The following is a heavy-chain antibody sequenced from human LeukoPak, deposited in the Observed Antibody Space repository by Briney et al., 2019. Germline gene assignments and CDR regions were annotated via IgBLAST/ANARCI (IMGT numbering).Heavy chain of an antibody. V-gene: IGHV3-48*03. J-gene: IGHJ6*03. CDR3: ARDQQDGRIYYYYYMDA. CDR1: GFTFSSYE. Sequence: PGGSLRLSCAASGFTFSSYEMNWVRQAPGKGLEWVSYISSSGSTIYYADSVKGRFTISRDNAKNSLYLQMNSLRAEDTAVYYCARDQQDGRIYYYYYMDAWGKGTTVTISS. CDR2: ISSSGSTI. D-gene: IGHD5-24*01.